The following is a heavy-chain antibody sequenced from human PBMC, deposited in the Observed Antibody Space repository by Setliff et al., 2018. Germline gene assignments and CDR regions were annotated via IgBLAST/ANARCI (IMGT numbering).Heavy chain of an antibody. Sequence: PSETLSLTCTVSGGSLSADYYWSWIRQPAGKGLEWIGHVHPDGSTNYNPSLYSRLIISVDTSKNQFSLKLTSVTAADTAVYYCVRALLWSGEGRFDPWGQGTLVTVPQ. CDR1: GGSLSADYY. CDR2: VHPDGST. J-gene: IGHJ5*02. CDR3: VRALLWSGEGRFDP. D-gene: IGHD2-8*02. V-gene: IGHV4-61*09.